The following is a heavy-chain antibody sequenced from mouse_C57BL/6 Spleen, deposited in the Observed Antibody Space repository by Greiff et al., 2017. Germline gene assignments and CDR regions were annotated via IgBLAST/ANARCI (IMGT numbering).Heavy chain of an antibody. CDR2: IDSSDCYT. Sequence: VQLQQPGAELVMPGASVKLSCKASGYTFTSYWMHWVKQRPGQGLEWIGEIDSSDCYTNFNQKFKGKSTLTVDKSSSTAYMQLSSLTSEDCSVYYCARVPHCYGSSYGYFDVWGTGTTVTVSS. J-gene: IGHJ1*03. CDR3: ARVPHCYGSSYGYFDV. CDR1: GYTFTSYW. D-gene: IGHD1-1*01. V-gene: IGHV1-69*01.